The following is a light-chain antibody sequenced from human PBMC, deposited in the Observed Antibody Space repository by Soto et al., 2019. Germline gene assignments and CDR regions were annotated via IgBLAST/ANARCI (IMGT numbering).Light chain of an antibody. CDR3: QQYGCSRT. CDR2: GAS. J-gene: IGKJ1*01. Sequence: EIVLTQSPGTLSLSPGERATLSCRASQSVSSSYLAWYQQKPGQAPRLLIYGASSRATGIPDRFSGSGSGTDFTLTISRPEPEDFAVYYCQQYGCSRTFGQGTKVEIK. CDR1: QSVSSSY. V-gene: IGKV3-20*01.